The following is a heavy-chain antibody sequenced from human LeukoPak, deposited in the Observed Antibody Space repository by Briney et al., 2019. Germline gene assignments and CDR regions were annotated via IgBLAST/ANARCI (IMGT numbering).Heavy chain of an antibody. V-gene: IGHV1-69*04. J-gene: IGHJ5*02. D-gene: IGHD2-2*01. CDR1: GYTFTSYY. CDR3: ARDQRPATSYTFDP. Sequence: ASVKVSCKASGYTFTSYYMHWVRQAPGQGLEWMGRIIPILGIANYAQKFQGRVTITADKSTSTAYMELSSLRSEDTAVYYCARDQRPATSYTFDPWGQGTPVTVSS. CDR2: IIPILGIA.